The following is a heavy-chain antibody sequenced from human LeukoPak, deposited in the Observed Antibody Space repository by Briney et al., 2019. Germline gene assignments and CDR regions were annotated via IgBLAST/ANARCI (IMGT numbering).Heavy chain of an antibody. Sequence: GGSLRLSCAASGFTFSSYWMHWVRQAPGKGLVWVSRINSDGSSTSYADSVKGRFTISRDNAKNTLYLQMNSLRAEDTAVYYCARTSGGSWFDPWGQGTLVTVSS. V-gene: IGHV3-74*01. CDR1: GFTFSSYW. J-gene: IGHJ5*02. D-gene: IGHD3-10*01. CDR2: INSDGSST. CDR3: ARTSGGSWFDP.